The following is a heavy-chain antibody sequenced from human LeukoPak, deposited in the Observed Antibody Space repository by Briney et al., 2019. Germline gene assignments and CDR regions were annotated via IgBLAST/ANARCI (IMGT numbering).Heavy chain of an antibody. D-gene: IGHD1-26*01. CDR1: GGSISRYH. CDR3: ARGERAPSYMDV. Sequence: SETLSLTCTVSGGSISRYHWSWIRQPPGKGLEWIGFIYYSGSANYNPSLKSRVTISLDTSKNQFSLKLSSVTAADTAVYYCARGERAPSYMDVWGKGTTVTVSS. CDR2: IYYSGSA. J-gene: IGHJ6*03. V-gene: IGHV4-59*01.